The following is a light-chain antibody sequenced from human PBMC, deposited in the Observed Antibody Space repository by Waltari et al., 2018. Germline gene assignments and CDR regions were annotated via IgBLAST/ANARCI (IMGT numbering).Light chain of an antibody. Sequence: DIVMTQSPLSLPVTPGEPASISCRSSQSLLHSNGHKYLDWYLQKPGQSPQLLIYLGSDRASGVPDRFSGSGSGTDFTLKISRVEAEDVGVYYCMQALQTPVTFGQGTRLEIK. V-gene: IGKV2-28*01. CDR1: QSLLHSNGHKY. CDR2: LGS. CDR3: MQALQTPVT. J-gene: IGKJ5*01.